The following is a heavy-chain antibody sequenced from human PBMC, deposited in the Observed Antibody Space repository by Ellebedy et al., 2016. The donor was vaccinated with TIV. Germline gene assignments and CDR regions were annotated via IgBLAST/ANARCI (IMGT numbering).Heavy chain of an antibody. CDR3: ATIVVVGLGAFDV. V-gene: IGHV3-23*01. D-gene: IGHD2-15*01. Sequence: GESLKISCAASGFTFSIYAMSWVRQAPGKGLEWVSLISGSGDSTYFADSVKGRFTISRVHSKNTLYLQMNSLRAEDTAMYYCATIVVVGLGAFDVWGQGTMVTVSS. CDR1: GFTFSIYA. J-gene: IGHJ3*01. CDR2: ISGSGDST.